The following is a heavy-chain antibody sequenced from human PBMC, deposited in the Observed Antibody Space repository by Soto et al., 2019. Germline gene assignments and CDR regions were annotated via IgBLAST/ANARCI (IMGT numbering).Heavy chain of an antibody. V-gene: IGHV3-48*01. J-gene: IGHJ4*02. CDR2: ISSSSRSI. D-gene: IGHD2-21*02. CDR3: ARGRAYCGGDCYRAFDF. Sequence: GGSLRLSCAASGFTFNSYTMNWVRQAPGMGLEWVSYISSSSRSIYYADSVRGRFTISRDNAKDSLYLQMNSLRAEDTAFFYCARGRAYCGGDCYRAFDFWGQGSLVTVS. CDR1: GFTFNSYT.